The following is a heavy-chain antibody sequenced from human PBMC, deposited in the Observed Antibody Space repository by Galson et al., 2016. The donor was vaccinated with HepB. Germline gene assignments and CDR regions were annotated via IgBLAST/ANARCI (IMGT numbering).Heavy chain of an antibody. Sequence: SLRLSCAASGFTFSGHWMHWVRQAPGKGLVWVSRINSDGSSTMYADSGKGRFTISRDNAKNTLDLQMNSLRAEDTAVYYCAGPYTHEAFDMWGLGTMVTVSS. J-gene: IGHJ3*02. CDR3: AGPYTHEAFDM. CDR1: GFTFSGHW. V-gene: IGHV3-74*03. D-gene: IGHD2-2*02. CDR2: INSDGSST.